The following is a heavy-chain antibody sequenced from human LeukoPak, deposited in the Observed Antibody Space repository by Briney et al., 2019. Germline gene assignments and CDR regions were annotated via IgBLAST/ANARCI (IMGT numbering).Heavy chain of an antibody. V-gene: IGHV4-34*01. CDR3: ARGGYCTNGVCYRPYFFYYYMDV. J-gene: IGHJ6*03. D-gene: IGHD2-8*01. CDR1: GGSLTDYY. CDR2: INHSGGT. Sequence: PSETLSLTCAVYGGSLTDYYLTWVRQSPEKGLEWIGEINHSGGTNYNPSLQSRVTISLDTSKSQFSLKLRSVTAADTAVYYCARGGYCTNGVCYRPYFFYYYMDVWGKGTTVTVSS.